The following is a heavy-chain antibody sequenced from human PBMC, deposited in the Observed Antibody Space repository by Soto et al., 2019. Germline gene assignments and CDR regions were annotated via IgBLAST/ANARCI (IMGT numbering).Heavy chain of an antibody. Sequence: VGSLRLSCAASVFTFSSYGMHWVRHSPGKWLEWVAVISYDGSNKYYADSVKGRFTISRDNSKNTLYLQMNSLRAEDTAVYYCAKGRRPYRSGGRCPIFRYWGQGTLVTVSS. CDR1: VFTFSSYG. CDR2: ISYDGSNK. V-gene: IGHV3-30*18. CDR3: AKGRRPYRSGGRCPIFRY. D-gene: IGHD2-15*01. J-gene: IGHJ4*02.